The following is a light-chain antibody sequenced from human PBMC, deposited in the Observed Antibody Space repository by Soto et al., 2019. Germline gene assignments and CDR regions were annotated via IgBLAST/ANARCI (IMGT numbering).Light chain of an antibody. CDR3: QHYYRLPPT. J-gene: IGKJ2*01. CDR2: GAS. Sequence: EIVLTQSPGTLSLSPGERATLSCRASQNIITYLAWYQQKPGQAPRLLIYGASTRATDVPDRLSGSGSGADFTLTINRLEPEDFAVYFCQHYYRLPPTYGQGTKLEV. CDR1: QNIITY. V-gene: IGKV3-20*01.